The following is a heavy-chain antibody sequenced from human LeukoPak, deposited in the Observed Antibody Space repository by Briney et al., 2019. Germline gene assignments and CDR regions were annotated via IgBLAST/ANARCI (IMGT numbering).Heavy chain of an antibody. Sequence: GGSLRLSCAASGFTFSTYSMNWVRQAPGKGLEWVSSISSSSAYIYYADSVKGRFTISRDDAKNSLYLQMNSLRAEDTAVYYCARASGDTVDTTTMGSYWGQGTLVTVSS. CDR3: ARASGDTVDTTTMGSY. J-gene: IGHJ4*02. CDR2: ISSSSAYI. CDR1: GFTFSTYS. D-gene: IGHD5-18*01. V-gene: IGHV3-21*01.